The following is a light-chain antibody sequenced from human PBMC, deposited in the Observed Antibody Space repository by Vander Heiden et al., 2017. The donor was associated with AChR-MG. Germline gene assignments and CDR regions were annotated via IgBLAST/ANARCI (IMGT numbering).Light chain of an antibody. Sequence: EIVMTQSPATLSVSPGERATLSCRASQSVSSDLAWYQQKPGQAPRLLIYTASTRATGIPARFSGSGSGTEFTLTISGLLSDDFAVYYCQQYKNWPPVTFGQRTKVEIK. CDR3: QQYKNWPPVT. CDR2: TAS. V-gene: IGKV3-15*01. J-gene: IGKJ1*01. CDR1: QSVSSD.